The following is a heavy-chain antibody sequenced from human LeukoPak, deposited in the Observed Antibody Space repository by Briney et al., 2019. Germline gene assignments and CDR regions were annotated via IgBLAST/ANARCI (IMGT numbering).Heavy chain of an antibody. J-gene: IGHJ6*02. Sequence: GESLKISCKGSGYSFTRHWIGWVRQMPGKGLEWMGIIYPGDSDTRYSPSFQGQVSITADKSISTAYLQWSSLKASDTAMYYCARPYYYGSYYGMDVWGQGTTVAVSS. CDR3: ARPYYYGSYYGMDV. D-gene: IGHD3-10*01. V-gene: IGHV5-51*01. CDR1: GYSFTRHW. CDR2: IYPGDSDT.